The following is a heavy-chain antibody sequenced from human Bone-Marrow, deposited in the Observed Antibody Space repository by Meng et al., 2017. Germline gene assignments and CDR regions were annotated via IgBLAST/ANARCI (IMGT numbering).Heavy chain of an antibody. V-gene: IGHV3-7*03. CDR3: ARTLTLEWLLTPPHYFDY. Sequence: GGSLRLSCAASGFTFSSYWMSWVRQAPGKGLEWVANIKQDGSEKYYVDSVKGRFTISRDNAKNSLYLQMNSLRAEDTAVYYCARTLTLEWLLTPPHYFDYWGQGTLVTVSS. J-gene: IGHJ4*02. CDR1: GFTFSSYW. CDR2: IKQDGSEK. D-gene: IGHD3-3*01.